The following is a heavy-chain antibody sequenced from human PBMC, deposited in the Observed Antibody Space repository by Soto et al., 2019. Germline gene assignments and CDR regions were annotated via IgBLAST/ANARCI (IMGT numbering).Heavy chain of an antibody. Sequence: SETLSLTCTVSGGSISSGDYYWSWIRQPPGKGLEWIGYIYYSGSTYYNPSLKSRVTISVDTSKNQFSLKLSSVTAADTAVYYCARGPDYYGPGYWGQGTLVPVSS. J-gene: IGHJ4*02. D-gene: IGHD3-10*01. CDR2: IYYSGST. CDR1: GGSISSGDYY. CDR3: ARGPDYYGPGY. V-gene: IGHV4-30-4*01.